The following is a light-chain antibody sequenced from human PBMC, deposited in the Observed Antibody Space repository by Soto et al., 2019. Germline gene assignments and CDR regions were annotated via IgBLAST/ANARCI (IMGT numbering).Light chain of an antibody. CDR1: RSISKW. CDR2: DAS. V-gene: IGKV1-5*01. CDR3: QQYSSYSAWT. Sequence: DIQMTQSPSTLSASIGDRVTITCRGSRSISKWLAWHQQKPGKAPKLLIYDASSLQSGVPPRFSGSGSGTEFTLTIRSLQPDDIATYYCQQYSSYSAWTFGEGTKVDI. J-gene: IGKJ1*01.